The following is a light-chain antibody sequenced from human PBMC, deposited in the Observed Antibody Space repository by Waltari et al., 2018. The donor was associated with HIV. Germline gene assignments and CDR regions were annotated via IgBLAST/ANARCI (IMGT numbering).Light chain of an antibody. J-gene: IGKJ1*01. V-gene: IGKV2-28*01. CDR3: MQALQAPWP. Sequence: DIVMTQSPLSLPVTPGEPASISCRPRQSLLQSNGYNYLGWYLQKPGQYAQHRIYLGSNRASGFPARFSGSASETDFTLKSSRVETHDVGVYYCMQALQAPWPFGPATKVEIK. CDR2: LGS. CDR1: QSLLQSNGYNY.